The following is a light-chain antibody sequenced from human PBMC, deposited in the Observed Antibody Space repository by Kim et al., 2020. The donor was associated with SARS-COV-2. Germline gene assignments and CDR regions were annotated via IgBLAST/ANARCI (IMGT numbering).Light chain of an antibody. CDR1: QSVSSY. CDR3: QQRSNWPPT. Sequence: EIVLTQSPATLSLSPGERATLSCRASQSVSSYLAWYQQRPGQAPRPLIYDASNRATGIPARFSGSGSGIDFTLTISSLEPEDFAVYYCQQRSNWPPTFGGGTKVDIK. J-gene: IGKJ4*01. CDR2: DAS. V-gene: IGKV3-11*01.